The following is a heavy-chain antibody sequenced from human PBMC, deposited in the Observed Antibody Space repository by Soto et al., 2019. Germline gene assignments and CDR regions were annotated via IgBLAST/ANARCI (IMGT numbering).Heavy chain of an antibody. CDR1: GGSFSGYY. Sequence: SETLSLTCAVYGGSFSGYYWSWIRQPPGKGLEWIGEINHSGSTNYNPSLKSRVTISVDTSKNQFSLKLSSVTAADTAVYYCARARIAVAGTAYNYYYYGMDVWGQGTTVTVSS. CDR3: ARARIAVAGTAYNYYYYGMDV. CDR2: INHSGST. V-gene: IGHV4-34*01. D-gene: IGHD6-19*01. J-gene: IGHJ6*02.